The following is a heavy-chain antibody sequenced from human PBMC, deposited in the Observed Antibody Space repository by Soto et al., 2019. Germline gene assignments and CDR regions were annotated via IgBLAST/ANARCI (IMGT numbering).Heavy chain of an antibody. V-gene: IGHV5-51*01. CDR1: GCSCATYG. CDR3: ARELDPYYGGNSLSLDY. Sequence: GESLKISCKGSGCSCATYGIGWVRQVPGKGLEWMGNIYPGDSDTRYSPSFQGQVTISADKSISTAYLQWSSLKASDTAVYFCARELDPYYGGNSLSLDYWGQGTLVTVSS. J-gene: IGHJ4*02. CDR2: IYPGDSDT. D-gene: IGHD4-17*01.